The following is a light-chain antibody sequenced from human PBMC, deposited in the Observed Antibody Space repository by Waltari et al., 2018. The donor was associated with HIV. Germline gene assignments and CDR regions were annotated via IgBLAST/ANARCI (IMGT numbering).Light chain of an antibody. Sequence: QSALTQPASVSGSPGQSITISCTGTSSDIGFYNYVSWYQQHPGKAPKPLIYEVNNRPSGVSDRFSGSKSGNTASLSISGLQAEDEADYYCTSYTTRSTVIFGGGTSVTVL. CDR2: EVN. V-gene: IGLV2-14*01. J-gene: IGLJ2*01. CDR3: TSYTTRSTVI. CDR1: SSDIGFYNY.